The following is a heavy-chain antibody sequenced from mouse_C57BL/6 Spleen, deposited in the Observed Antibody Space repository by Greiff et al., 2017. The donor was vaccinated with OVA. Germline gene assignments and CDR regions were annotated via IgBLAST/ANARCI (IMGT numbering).Heavy chain of an antibody. CDR1: GFSLTSYG. CDR3: ARKTDSSGSFAY. D-gene: IGHD3-2*02. V-gene: IGHV2-2*01. CDR2: IWSGGST. J-gene: IGHJ3*01. Sequence: VQLQESGPGLVQPSQSLSITCTVSGFSLTSYGVHWVRQSPGKGLEWLGVIWSGGSTDYNAAFISRLSISKDNSKSQVFFKMNSLQADDTAIYYCARKTDSSGSFAYWGQGTLVTVSA.